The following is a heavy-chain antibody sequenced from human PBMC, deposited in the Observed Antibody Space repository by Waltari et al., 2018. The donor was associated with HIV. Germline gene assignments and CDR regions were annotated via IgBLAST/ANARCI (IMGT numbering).Heavy chain of an antibody. V-gene: IGHV3-30*18. J-gene: IGHJ4*02. CDR3: VKDRGTFTMINEY. CDR2: ISYDGNNK. Sequence: QVPLVESGGGVVQPGRSLRLFCSASGFPFSTSAMHWVRQAPGKGLEWVAVISYDGNNKNYADSVKGRFTISRDNSKNTLYLQMNSLRADDTALYYCVKDRGTFTMINEYWGQGTLVTVSS. CDR1: GFPFSTSA. D-gene: IGHD3-22*01.